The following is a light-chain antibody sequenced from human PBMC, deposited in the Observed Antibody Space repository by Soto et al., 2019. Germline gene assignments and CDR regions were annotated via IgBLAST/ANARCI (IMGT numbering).Light chain of an antibody. CDR3: QERTGWPLT. V-gene: IGKV3-11*01. Sequence: EIVLTQSPATLSLSPGERATLSCRASQTISSYLAWYQQKPGQAPRLLIYDASDRATGVPARFSGCGSGTDFTLTISSLEPEDFAVYYCQERTGWPLTFGGGTKVDIK. CDR1: QTISSY. CDR2: DAS. J-gene: IGKJ4*01.